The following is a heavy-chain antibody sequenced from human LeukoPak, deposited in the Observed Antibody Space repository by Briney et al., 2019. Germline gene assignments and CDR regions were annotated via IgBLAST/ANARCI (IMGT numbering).Heavy chain of an antibody. CDR3: ARGEGSKTFDY. CDR1: GGSVSSGSYY. Sequence: SETLSLTCTVSGGSVSSGSYYWSWIRQPPGKGLEWIGYIYYSGSTNYNPSLKSRVTISVDTSKNQFSLKLSSVTAADTAVYYCARGEGSKTFDYWGQGTLVTVSS. CDR2: IYYSGST. V-gene: IGHV4-61*01. J-gene: IGHJ4*02. D-gene: IGHD1-26*01.